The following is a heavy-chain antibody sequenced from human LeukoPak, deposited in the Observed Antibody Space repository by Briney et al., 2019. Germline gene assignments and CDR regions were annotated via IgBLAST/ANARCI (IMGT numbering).Heavy chain of an antibody. Sequence: GGSLRLSCAASGFTFSSYAMSWIRQAPGKAPEWDSGISGSGGSTYSADSVKGRFITSRDNSKNTLYVQMNTLRAEDTAVYYCARSIYASGSAYTFDIWGQGTMVTVSS. V-gene: IGHV3-23*01. D-gene: IGHD3-10*01. CDR1: GFTFSSYA. J-gene: IGHJ3*02. CDR3: ARSIYASGSAYTFDI. CDR2: ISGSGGST.